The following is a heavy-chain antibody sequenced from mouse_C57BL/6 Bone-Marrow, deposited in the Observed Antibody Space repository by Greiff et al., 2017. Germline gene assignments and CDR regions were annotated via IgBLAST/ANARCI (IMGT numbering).Heavy chain of an antibody. D-gene: IGHD1-1*01. CDR1: GYTFTSYW. V-gene: IGHV1-59*01. Sequence: QVQLQQPGAELVRPGTSVKLSCKASGYTFTSYWMHWVKQRPGQGLEWIGVIDPSDSYTNYKQKFKGKATLTVDTSSSTAYMQLSSLTSEDSAVYYCASLYYYGSRYFDYWGQGTTLTVSS. CDR2: IDPSDSYT. J-gene: IGHJ2*01. CDR3: ASLYYYGSRYFDY.